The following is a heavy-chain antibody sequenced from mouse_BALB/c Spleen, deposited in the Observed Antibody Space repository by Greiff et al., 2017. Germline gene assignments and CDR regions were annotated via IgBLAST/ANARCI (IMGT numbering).Heavy chain of an antibody. CDR3: ARGSYYRYPPEVDY. V-gene: IGHV1-14*01. Sequence: VHVKQSGPELVKPGASVKMSCKASGYTFTSYVMHWVKQKPGQGLEWIGYINPYNDGTKYNEKFKGKATLTSDKSSSTAYMELSSLTSEDSAVYYCARGSYYRYPPEVDYWGQGTTLTVSS. CDR1: GYTFTSYV. CDR2: INPYNDGT. J-gene: IGHJ2*01. D-gene: IGHD2-14*01.